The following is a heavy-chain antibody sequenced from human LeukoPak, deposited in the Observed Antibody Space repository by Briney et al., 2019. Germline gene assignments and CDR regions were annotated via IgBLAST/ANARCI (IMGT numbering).Heavy chain of an antibody. Sequence: GASVKVSCKASGYTFTTYYMHWLRKAPGQGLEWRGKFNPSGDSTSYAQKFQGRVTMTGDTSTSTVYMELSSLRSEDTAVYYCARDSSYYDFWSGYRLGYLDLWGRGTLVTVSS. J-gene: IGHJ2*01. CDR1: GYTFTTYY. V-gene: IGHV1-46*01. CDR2: FNPSGDST. D-gene: IGHD3-3*01. CDR3: ARDSSYYDFWSGYRLGYLDL.